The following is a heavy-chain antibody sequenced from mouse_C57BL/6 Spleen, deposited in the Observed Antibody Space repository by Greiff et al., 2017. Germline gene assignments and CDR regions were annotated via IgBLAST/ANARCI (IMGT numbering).Heavy chain of an antibody. V-gene: IGHV1-72*01. J-gene: IGHJ1*03. CDR2: IDPNGGGT. CDR1: GYTFTSYW. Sequence: VQLQQPGAELVKPGASVKLSCKASGYTFTSYWMHWVKQRPGRGLEWIGRIDPNGGGTTYNEKFKSKATLTVDKPSSTAYMQLSSLTSDDSAVYYCARGAITTVVAHWYFDVWGTGTTVTVSS. CDR3: ARGAITTVVAHWYFDV. D-gene: IGHD1-1*01.